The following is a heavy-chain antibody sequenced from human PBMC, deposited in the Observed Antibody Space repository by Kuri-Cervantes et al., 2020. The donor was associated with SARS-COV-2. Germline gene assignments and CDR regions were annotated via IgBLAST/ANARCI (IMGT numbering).Heavy chain of an antibody. CDR2: IWYDGSNK. CDR1: GFTFSSYG. J-gene: IGHJ4*02. CDR3: ARDSSIIPRDFDY. V-gene: IGHV3-33*01. D-gene: IGHD6-13*01. Sequence: GGSLRLSCAASGFTFSSYGMHWVRQAPGKGLEWVAVIWYDGSNKYYADSVKGRFTISRDNSKNTLYLQMNSLRAEDTAVYYCARDSSIIPRDFDYWGQGTLVTVSS.